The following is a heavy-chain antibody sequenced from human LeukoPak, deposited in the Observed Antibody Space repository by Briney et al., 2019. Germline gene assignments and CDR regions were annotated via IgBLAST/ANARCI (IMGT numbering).Heavy chain of an antibody. J-gene: IGHJ3*02. Sequence: PGGSLRLSCAASGFTFSTYAMNWVRQAPGKGLEWVSSVSSGRSYTYYADSVKGRFTISRDNARDSLYLQMNSLRAEDTAVYYCARGGDAFDIWGQGTMVTVSS. CDR2: VSSGRSYT. CDR3: ARGGDAFDI. V-gene: IGHV3-21*01. CDR1: GFTFSTYA. D-gene: IGHD5-12*01.